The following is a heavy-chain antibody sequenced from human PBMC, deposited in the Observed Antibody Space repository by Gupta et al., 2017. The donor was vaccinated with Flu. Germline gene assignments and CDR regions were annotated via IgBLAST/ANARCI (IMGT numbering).Heavy chain of an antibody. CDR3: ATVTTGC. CDR1: GFTFSGSC. D-gene: IGHD4-17*01. Sequence: ASGFTFSGSCLQWVRQAPGKELVWVSRSNPDGSSTTYADSVKSRFTISRDNAKNTLYLQMNSLGADDTAVYYCATVTTGCWGQGTLVTVSS. J-gene: IGHJ4*02. V-gene: IGHV3-74*03. CDR2: SNPDGSST.